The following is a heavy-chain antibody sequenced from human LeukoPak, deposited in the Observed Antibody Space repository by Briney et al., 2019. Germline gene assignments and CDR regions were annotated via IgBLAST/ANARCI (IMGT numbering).Heavy chain of an antibody. CDR1: GFTFSSYA. J-gene: IGHJ4*02. Sequence: GGSLRLSCVASGFTFSSYAMSWVRQAPGKGLEWVSGISGSGGSTYYADSVKGRFTISRDNSKNTLYLQMNSLRAADTATYYCAVEDCSRISCYSFWGQGTLLSVSS. CDR2: ISGSGGST. CDR3: AVEDCSRISCYSF. D-gene: IGHD2-2*01. V-gene: IGHV3-23*01.